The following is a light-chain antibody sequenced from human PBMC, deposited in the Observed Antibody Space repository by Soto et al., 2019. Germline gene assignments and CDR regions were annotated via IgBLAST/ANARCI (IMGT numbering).Light chain of an antibody. CDR2: DVS. V-gene: IGLV2-14*01. CDR3: SSYTSSSTLVV. CDR1: SSDVGGYNY. J-gene: IGLJ2*01. Sequence: QSALTQPASVSGSPGQSITISCTGTSSDVGGYNYVSWYQQHPGKAPKLMIYDVSNRPSGFANRFSGSKSGNTASLTISGLGAEDEADYDCSSYTSSSTLVVFGGGTKLTVL.